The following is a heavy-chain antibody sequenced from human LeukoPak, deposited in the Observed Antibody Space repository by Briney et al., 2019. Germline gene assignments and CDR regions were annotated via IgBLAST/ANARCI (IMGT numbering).Heavy chain of an antibody. V-gene: IGHV3-23*01. CDR3: AKEPRAYCSSTSCPNWFGS. CDR2: ISDSGGTT. CDR1: GFTFNNYA. D-gene: IGHD2-2*01. Sequence: QSGGSLRLSCAASGFTFNNYAMSWVRQAPGKGLEWVSAISDSGGTTYYADAGKGRFTISRDNSENTLFLQMNSLRAEDTAVYYCAKEPRAYCSSTSCPNWFGSWGQGTLVIVSS. J-gene: IGHJ5*01.